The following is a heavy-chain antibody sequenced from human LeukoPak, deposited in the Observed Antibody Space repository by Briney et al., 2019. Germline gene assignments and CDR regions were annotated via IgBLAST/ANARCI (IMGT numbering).Heavy chain of an antibody. D-gene: IGHD5-24*01. CDR3: ARDRRDGHNYYFDY. CDR1: GGSISSSSYY. CDR2: IYYSGST. J-gene: IGHJ4*02. Sequence: SETLSLTCTVSGGSISSSSYYWGWIRQPPGKGLEWIGSIYYSGSTYYNPSLKSRVTISVDTSKNQFSLKLSSVTAADTAVYYCARDRRDGHNYYFDYWGQGTLATVSS. V-gene: IGHV4-39*07.